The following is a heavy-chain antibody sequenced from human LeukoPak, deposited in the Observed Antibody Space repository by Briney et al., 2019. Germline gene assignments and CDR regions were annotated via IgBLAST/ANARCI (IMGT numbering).Heavy chain of an antibody. CDR2: IRSKTDGGTI. D-gene: IGHD6-19*01. CDR3: TTAVAGTVRIDY. CDR1: GFXLSNAY. V-gene: IGHV3-15*01. Sequence: GGSLRLSCAASGFXLSNAYISWVRQAPGKGQEWLGRIRSKTDGGTIDYAAPVKDRFTISRDDSKNTLYLQMNSLKTEDTAVYYCTTAVAGTVRIDYWGQGTLVTVSS. J-gene: IGHJ4*02.